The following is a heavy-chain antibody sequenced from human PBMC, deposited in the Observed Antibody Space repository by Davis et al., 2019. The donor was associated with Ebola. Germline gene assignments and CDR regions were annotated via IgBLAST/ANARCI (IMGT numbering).Heavy chain of an antibody. J-gene: IGHJ4*02. D-gene: IGHD3-3*01. CDR1: GITFSGSA. CDR2: IRSKANSFAT. CDR3: SRHSPFRFLDY. Sequence: GESLKISCAASGITFSGSAVHWVRQASGKGLEWVGRIRSKANSFATEFAAPVKGRFTISRDDSKNTAYLQMNSLKTEDTAVYYCSRHSPFRFLDYWGQGTLVTVPS. V-gene: IGHV3-73*01.